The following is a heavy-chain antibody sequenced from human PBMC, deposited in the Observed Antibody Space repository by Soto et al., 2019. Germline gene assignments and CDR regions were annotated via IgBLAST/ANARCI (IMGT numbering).Heavy chain of an antibody. J-gene: IGHJ4*02. CDR2: IDSGGRTT. CDR3: ARWFTYGNFDYFDY. V-gene: IGHV3-74*01. CDR1: GFTFSSDW. D-gene: IGHD3-10*01. Sequence: GGSLRLSCAASGFTFSSDWMHWFRQAPGKGLVWVSRIDSGGRTTTYADSVKGRFTISRDNAKHTLYLQMNGLRAEDTALYYCARWFTYGNFDYFDYWGQGTQVTVSS.